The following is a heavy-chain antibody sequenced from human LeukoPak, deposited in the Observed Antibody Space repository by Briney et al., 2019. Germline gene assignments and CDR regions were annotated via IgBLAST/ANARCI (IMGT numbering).Heavy chain of an antibody. D-gene: IGHD1/OR15-1a*01. CDR1: GFTFSSYS. CDR3: AKGTLQGGYYYYMDV. CDR2: ISSSSSTI. Sequence: GGSLRLSCAASGFTFSSYSMNWVRQAPGKGLEWVSYISSSSSTIYYADSVKGRFTISRDNAKNSLYLQMNSLRAEDTAVYYCAKGTLQGGYYYYMDVWGKGTTVTVSS. V-gene: IGHV3-48*01. J-gene: IGHJ6*03.